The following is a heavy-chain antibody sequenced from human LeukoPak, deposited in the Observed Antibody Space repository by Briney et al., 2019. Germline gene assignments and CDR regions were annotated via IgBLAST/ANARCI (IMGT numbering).Heavy chain of an antibody. D-gene: IGHD6-19*01. CDR3: ARDLGIAVAGRYFDY. J-gene: IGHJ4*02. CDR1: GYTSTNFD. Sequence: ASVKVSCKASGYTSTNFDINWVRQAPGQGLEWMGWISAYNGNTNYAQKLQGRVTMTTDTSTSTAYMELRSLRSDDTAVYYCARDLGIAVAGRYFDYWGQGTLVTVSS. CDR2: ISAYNGNT. V-gene: IGHV1-18*01.